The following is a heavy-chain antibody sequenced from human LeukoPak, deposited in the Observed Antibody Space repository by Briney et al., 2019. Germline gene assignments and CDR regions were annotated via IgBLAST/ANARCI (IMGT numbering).Heavy chain of an antibody. CDR1: GFTFSSYA. D-gene: IGHD6-19*01. CDR3: ARKGQWLVRGTFDI. Sequence: GRSLRLSCAASGFTFSSYAMNWVRQAPGKGLEWVSYISSSGTTMFYADSLKGRFTISRDNAKNSLYLQMNSLRAEDTAVYYCARKGQWLVRGTFDIWGQGTVVTVSS. V-gene: IGHV3-48*03. CDR2: ISSSGTTM. J-gene: IGHJ3*02.